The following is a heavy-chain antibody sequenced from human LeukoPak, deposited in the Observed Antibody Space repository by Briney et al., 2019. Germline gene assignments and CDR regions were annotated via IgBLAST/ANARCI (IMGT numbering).Heavy chain of an antibody. D-gene: IGHD6-13*01. CDR1: GYTFTSYA. CDR3: ARDHPPGLSSSWYGFDY. CDR2: INTNTGNP. V-gene: IGHV7-4-1*02. J-gene: IGHJ4*02. Sequence: ASVEVSCKASGYTFTSYAMNWVRQAPGQGLEWMGWINTNTGNPTYAQGFTGRFVFSLDTSVSTAYLQISSLKAEDTAVYYCARDHPPGLSSSWYGFDYRGQGTLVTVSS.